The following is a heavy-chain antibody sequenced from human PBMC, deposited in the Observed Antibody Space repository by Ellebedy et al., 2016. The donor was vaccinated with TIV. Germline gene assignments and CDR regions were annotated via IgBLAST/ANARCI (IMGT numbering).Heavy chain of an antibody. J-gene: IGHJ6*02. CDR2: IGSKGYGGTT. CDR1: GFTFGDFA. D-gene: IGHD1-7*01. Sequence: GGSLRLXXTASGFTFGDFAISWVRQAPGKGLEWVGFIGSKGYGGTTQYAASVKGRFTISRDDSKSIAYLQMNSLKTEDTALYYCTREAAKWNYPYYYYNGMDVWGQGTTVTVSS. V-gene: IGHV3-49*04. CDR3: TREAAKWNYPYYYYNGMDV.